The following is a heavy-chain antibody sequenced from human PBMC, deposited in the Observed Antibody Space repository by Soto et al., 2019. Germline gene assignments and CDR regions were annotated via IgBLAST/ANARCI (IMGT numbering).Heavy chain of an antibody. Sequence: QVQLVESGGGVVQPGRSLRLSCAASGFTFRSYAMHWVRQAPGKGLEWVALISYDGSNKYSADSVKGRFTISRDNSKNTLYLKISSLRGEDTAVYYFARECRITRIGVVATRFEYWGQGTLVTVSS. CDR3: ARECRITRIGVVATRFEY. J-gene: IGHJ4*02. CDR2: ISYDGSNK. D-gene: IGHD3-22*01. V-gene: IGHV3-30-3*01. CDR1: GFTFRSYA.